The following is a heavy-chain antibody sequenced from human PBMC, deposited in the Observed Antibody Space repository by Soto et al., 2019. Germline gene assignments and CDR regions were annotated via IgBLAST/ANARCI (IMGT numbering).Heavy chain of an antibody. CDR2: XNXNSGNT. Sequence: ASVKVSCKXSGYTXTSYXXXXXXXATGQGLEWMGXXNXNSGNTGLAQKFQGRVTMTRNTSISTAYMELSSLRSEDTAVYYCARGRKITEHDYGDYGGYYYYMDVWGKGTTVTVSS. D-gene: IGHD4-17*01. V-gene: IGHV1-8*01. CDR1: GYTXTSYX. CDR3: ARGRKITEHDYGDYGGYYYYMDV. J-gene: IGHJ6*03.